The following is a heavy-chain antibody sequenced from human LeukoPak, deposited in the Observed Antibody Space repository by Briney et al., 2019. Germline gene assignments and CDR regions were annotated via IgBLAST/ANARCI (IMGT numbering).Heavy chain of an antibody. CDR1: GGSISSYY. J-gene: IGHJ6*02. V-gene: IGHV4-59*01. D-gene: IGHD3-16*01. Sequence: SSETLSLTCTVSGGSISSYYWSWIRQPPGKGLEWIGYIYYSGSTNYNPSLKSRVTISVDTSKNQFSLKLSSVTAADTAVYYCARWGGPEDYYYYGMDVWGQGTTVTVSS. CDR3: ARWGGPEDYYYYGMDV. CDR2: IYYSGST.